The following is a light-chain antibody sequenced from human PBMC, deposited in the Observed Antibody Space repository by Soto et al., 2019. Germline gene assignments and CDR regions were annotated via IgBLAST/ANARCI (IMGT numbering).Light chain of an antibody. CDR2: GNS. CDR1: ISNIGAGYD. J-gene: IGLJ2*01. V-gene: IGLV1-40*01. Sequence: QSVLTQPPSVSGAPGQRVTISCTGSISNIGAGYDVHWYQQLPGTAPKLLIYGNSNRPSGVPDRFSGSKSGTSASLAITGLQAEDEADYYCQSYDSSLALFGGGTKLTVL. CDR3: QSYDSSLAL.